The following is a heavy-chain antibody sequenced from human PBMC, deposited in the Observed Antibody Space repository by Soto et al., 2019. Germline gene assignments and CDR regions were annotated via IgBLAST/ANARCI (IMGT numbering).Heavy chain of an antibody. CDR1: GLTFSSYG. CDR2: IWYDGSNK. Sequence: QVQLVESGGGVVQPGRSLRLSCAASGLTFSSYGMHWVRQAPGKGLEWVAVIWYDGSNKYYADSVKGRFTISRDNSKNTLYLQMNSLRAEDTAVYYCARPPSKGTWGSYCYFDYWGQGTLVTVSS. CDR3: ARPPSKGTWGSYCYFDY. D-gene: IGHD3-16*01. J-gene: IGHJ4*02. V-gene: IGHV3-33*01.